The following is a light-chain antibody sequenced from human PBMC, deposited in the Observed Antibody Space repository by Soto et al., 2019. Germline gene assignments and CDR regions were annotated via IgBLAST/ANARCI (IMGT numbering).Light chain of an antibody. CDR1: QSVLYSSNNKNY. Sequence: DIVMTQSPDSLAVSLGERATINCKSSQSVLYSSNNKNYLTWFQQKPGQPPKLLIYWASTRESGVPDRFSGRGSGTDFTLTFSSLQDEDGTIYPFQLSLSRVTFGGGTKVEIK. CDR3: QLSLSRVT. CDR2: WAS. V-gene: IGKV4-1*01. J-gene: IGKJ4*01.